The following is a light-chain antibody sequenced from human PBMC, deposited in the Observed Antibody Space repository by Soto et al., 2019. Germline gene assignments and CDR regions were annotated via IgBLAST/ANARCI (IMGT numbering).Light chain of an antibody. CDR3: QQAYSKNT. CDR1: QNIRTY. V-gene: IGKV1-39*01. J-gene: IGKJ4*01. Sequence: DIQMTQPPSSLSASVGDRVTIACRASQNIRTYLNWYQQNPGKAPKLLIYAASNLHSGVPSRFSGSGSGTDFTLNISSLQPEDFATYYCQQAYSKNTFGGGTKVEIK. CDR2: AAS.